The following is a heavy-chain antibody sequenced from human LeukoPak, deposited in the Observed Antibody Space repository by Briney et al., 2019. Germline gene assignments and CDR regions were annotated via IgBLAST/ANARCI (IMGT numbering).Heavy chain of an antibody. J-gene: IGHJ5*02. CDR3: ASESNFYGSGSYYNEVWFDP. CDR2: INPKSDGT. CDR1: GYTFTDYY. D-gene: IGHD3-10*01. V-gene: IGHV1-2*06. Sequence: ASVKVSCKASGYTFTDYYMHWVRQAPGQGLEWMGRINPKSDGTNYAQKFQGRVTMTRDTSISTAYMELSRLRSDDTAVYYCASESNFYGSGSYYNEVWFDPWGQGTLVTVSS.